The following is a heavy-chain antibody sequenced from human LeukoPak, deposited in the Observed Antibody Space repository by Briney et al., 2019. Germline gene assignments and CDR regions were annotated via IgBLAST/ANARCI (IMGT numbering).Heavy chain of an antibody. D-gene: IGHD3-16*01. V-gene: IGHV3-23*01. CDR3: AKLGGQEVYNYYVGV. Sequence: QSGGSLRLSCAASGFTFSSNSMNWVRQAPGKGLEWVSGIIDSGDITYYANSVKGRFTISRDNSKNTLYLQMNSLRAEDTAVYYCAKLGGQEVYNYYVGVWGKGTTVAVSS. J-gene: IGHJ6*03. CDR2: IIDSGDIT. CDR1: GFTFSSNS.